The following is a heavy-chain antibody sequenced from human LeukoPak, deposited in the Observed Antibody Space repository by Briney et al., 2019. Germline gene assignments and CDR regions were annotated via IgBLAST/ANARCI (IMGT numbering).Heavy chain of an antibody. CDR2: ISGGGGTT. D-gene: IGHD1-26*01. V-gene: IGHV3-23*01. CDR1: GFTFSSYA. J-gene: IGHJ4*02. Sequence: GGSLRLSCAASGFTFSSYAMTWVRQAPGKGLEWVSRISGGGGTTYYADSVKGRFIISRDISKNTPYLQMNSLRVEDTAVYYCATISGSFEYLDYWGQGTLVTVSS. CDR3: ATISGSFEYLDY.